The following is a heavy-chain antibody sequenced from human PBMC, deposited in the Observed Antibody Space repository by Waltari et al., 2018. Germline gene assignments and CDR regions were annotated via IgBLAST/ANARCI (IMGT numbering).Heavy chain of an antibody. CDR1: GGSIRTYY. Sequence: QVQLQESGPGLVKPSETLSLTCTVSGGSIRTYYWSWIRQPPGKGLEWIGYVYYTGNTNYNPSLKSRVTISVDTSKNNFSLKLTSVTAADTAVYYCARRYCSGGSCYFGLDPWGQGTLVTVSS. D-gene: IGHD2-15*01. CDR2: VYYTGNT. V-gene: IGHV4-59*01. CDR3: ARRYCSGGSCYFGLDP. J-gene: IGHJ5*02.